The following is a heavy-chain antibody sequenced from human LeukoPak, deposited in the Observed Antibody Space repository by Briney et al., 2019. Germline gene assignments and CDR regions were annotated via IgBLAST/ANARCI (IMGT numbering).Heavy chain of an antibody. CDR1: GGTFSSYA. V-gene: IGHV1-69*04. Sequence: VAPVKVSCKASGGTFSSYAISWVRQAPGQGLEWMGRIIPILGIANYAQKFQGRVTITADKSTSTAYMELSSLRSEDTAVYYCARNIAALYYFDYWGQGTLVTVSS. CDR2: IIPILGIA. J-gene: IGHJ4*02. D-gene: IGHD6-6*01. CDR3: ARNIAALYYFDY.